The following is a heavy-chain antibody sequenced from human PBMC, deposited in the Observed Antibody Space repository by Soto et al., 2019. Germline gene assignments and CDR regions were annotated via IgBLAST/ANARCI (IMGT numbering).Heavy chain of an antibody. D-gene: IGHD3-10*01. CDR3: ARGGSRVITRNLFDY. CDR2: ISAYNGNT. CDR1: GYTFTSYG. Sequence: ASVKVSCKASGYTFTSYGISWVRQAPGQGLEWMGWISAYNGNTNYAQELQGRVTMTTDTSTSTAYMELRSLRSDDTAVYYCARGGSRVITRNLFDYWGQGTLVTVSS. J-gene: IGHJ4*02. V-gene: IGHV1-18*01.